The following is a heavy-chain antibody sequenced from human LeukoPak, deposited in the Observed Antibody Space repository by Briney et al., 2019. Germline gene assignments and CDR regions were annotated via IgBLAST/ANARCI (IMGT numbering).Heavy chain of an antibody. Sequence: GASVKVSCKASGYTFTSYDINWVRQATGQGLEWMGWMNPNSGNTGYAQKFQGRVTMTRNTSISTAYVELSSLRSEDTAVYYCARGPTHIVVVTATQDNDYWGQGTLVTVSS. J-gene: IGHJ4*02. D-gene: IGHD2-21*02. CDR1: GYTFTSYD. CDR3: ARGPTHIVVVTATQDNDY. V-gene: IGHV1-8*01. CDR2: MNPNSGNT.